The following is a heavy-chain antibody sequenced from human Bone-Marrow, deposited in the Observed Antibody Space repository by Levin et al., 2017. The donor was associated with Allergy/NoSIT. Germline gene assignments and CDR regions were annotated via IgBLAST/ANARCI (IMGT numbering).Heavy chain of an antibody. CDR1: GITFDDYC. J-gene: IGHJ4*02. V-gene: IGHV3-9*01. D-gene: IGHD6-6*01. CDR2: ISWNSGTI. Sequence: GGSLRLSCAASGITFDDYCMHWVRQVPGKGLEWVSGISWNSGTIGYADSVKGRFTISRDHAKNSLYLQMNSVTGEDTALYYCAAGLYSTSSHIDYWGQGTLVTVSS. CDR3: AAGLYSTSSHIDY.